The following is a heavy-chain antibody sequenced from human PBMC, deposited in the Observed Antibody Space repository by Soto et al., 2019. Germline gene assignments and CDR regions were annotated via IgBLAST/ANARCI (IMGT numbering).Heavy chain of an antibody. V-gene: IGHV1-69*06. CDR3: ARPILRRMGGMDV. J-gene: IGHJ6*02. CDR2: IIPIFGTA. CDR1: GGTFISYA. Sequence: SVKVSCKASGGTFISYAISWVRQAPGQGLEWMGGIIPIFGTANYAQKFQGRVTITADKSTSTAYMELSSLRSEDTAVYYCARPILRRMGGMDVWGQGTTVTVSS.